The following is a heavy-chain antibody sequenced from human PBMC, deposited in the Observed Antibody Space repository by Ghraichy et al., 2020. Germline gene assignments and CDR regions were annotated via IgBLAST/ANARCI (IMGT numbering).Heavy chain of an antibody. D-gene: IGHD2-15*01. V-gene: IGHV3-74*01. CDR3: AREYCRGGRCYFGPGGSHFDS. Sequence: GGSLRLSCTASGFSLSNYWMHWVRQVPGKGLVWVSRIKSDGSDTIYADSVKGRFTISRDNAKNTLYLQMNSLRAEDTAVYYCAREYCRGGRCYFGPGGSHFDSWGQGTLVTVSS. CDR2: IKSDGSDT. CDR1: GFSLSNYW. J-gene: IGHJ4*02.